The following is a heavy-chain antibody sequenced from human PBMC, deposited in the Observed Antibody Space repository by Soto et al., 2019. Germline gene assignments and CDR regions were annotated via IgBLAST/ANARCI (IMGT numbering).Heavy chain of an antibody. CDR3: ATTGYSRSWFDY. V-gene: IGHV3-53*05. CDR1: GFTVSSNY. Sequence: GGSLRLSCAASGFTVSSNYMSWVRQAPGKGLEWVSVIYSGGSTYYADSVKGRFTISRDNSKNTLYLQMNSLRAEDTDVYYCATTGYSRSWFDYWGQGTLVTVSS. J-gene: IGHJ4*02. D-gene: IGHD6-13*01. CDR2: IYSGGST.